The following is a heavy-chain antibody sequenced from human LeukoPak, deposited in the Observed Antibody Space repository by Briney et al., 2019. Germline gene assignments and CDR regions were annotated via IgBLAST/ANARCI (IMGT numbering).Heavy chain of an antibody. Sequence: SETLSLTCTVSGGSISSYHWSWIRQPPGKGLEWIGYIYYSESTNYNPSLKSRVTISVDTSKNQFSLKLSSVTAADTAVYYCARDSSGYQGFDYWGQGTLVTVSS. CDR1: GGSISSYH. V-gene: IGHV4-59*12. CDR2: IYYSEST. J-gene: IGHJ4*02. D-gene: IGHD3-22*01. CDR3: ARDSSGYQGFDY.